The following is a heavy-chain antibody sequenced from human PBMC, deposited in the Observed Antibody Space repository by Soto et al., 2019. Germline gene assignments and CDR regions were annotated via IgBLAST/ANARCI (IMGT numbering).Heavy chain of an antibody. V-gene: IGHV1-2*02. D-gene: IGHD3-16*01. CDR1: GYSFTDYY. Sequence: ASGKVSCKASGYSFTDYYIHWVRQAPGQGLEWMGWVDPSRGGTNFAPKFQGRVTMTWDTSIDTAYMEMGGLTSDDTAYYYCARMGDDHSNWGQGTLVTVSS. CDR3: ARMGDDHSN. J-gene: IGHJ4*02. CDR2: VDPSRGGT.